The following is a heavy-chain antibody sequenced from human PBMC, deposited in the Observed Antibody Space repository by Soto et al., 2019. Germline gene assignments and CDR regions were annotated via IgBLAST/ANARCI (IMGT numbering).Heavy chain of an antibody. V-gene: IGHV3-33*01. CDR1: AFTFSSYG. CDR2: IWYDGSNK. CDR3: AREGNSGCLDY. D-gene: IGHD5-12*01. Sequence: QVQLVEAGGGVVQPGRSLRLSCAASAFTFSSYGMHWVRQAPGKGLEWVAVIWYDGSNKYYADSVKGRFTISRDNSKNTLYLQMNSLRAEDTAVYYCAREGNSGCLDYWGQGTLVTVSS. J-gene: IGHJ4*02.